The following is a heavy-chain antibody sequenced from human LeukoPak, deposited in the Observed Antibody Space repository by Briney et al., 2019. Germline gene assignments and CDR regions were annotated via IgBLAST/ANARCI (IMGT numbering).Heavy chain of an antibody. J-gene: IGHJ5*02. CDR2: IYYSGST. CDR1: GVSISSSSYY. Sequence: PSETLSLTCTVSGVSISSSSYYWGWIRPPPGKGLEWIGSIYYSGSTYYNPSLKSRVSISQDTSKKQLSLKLNSVTAADTAVYYCARHFALSWFAPWGPGTLVTVSA. CDR3: ARHFALSWFAP. D-gene: IGHD3-16*01. V-gene: IGHV4-39*01.